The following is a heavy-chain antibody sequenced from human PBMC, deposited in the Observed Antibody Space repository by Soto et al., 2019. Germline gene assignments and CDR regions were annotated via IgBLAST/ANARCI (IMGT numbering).Heavy chain of an antibody. CDR1: GYTFTSYY. V-gene: IGHV1-46*01. J-gene: IGHJ4*02. CDR2: INPSGGST. CDR3: ARWGYCSNSICYPFDY. D-gene: IGHD2-2*01. Sequence: SVKVSCKASGYTFTSYYMHWVRQAPGQGLEWMGIINPSGGSTSYAQKFQGRVTMTRDTSTSTVYMELSSLRSEDTAVYYCARWGYCSNSICYPFDYWGQGILVTVSS.